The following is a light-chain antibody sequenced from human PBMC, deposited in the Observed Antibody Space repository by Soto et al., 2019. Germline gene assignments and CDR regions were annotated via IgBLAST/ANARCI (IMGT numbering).Light chain of an antibody. Sequence: EIVLTQSPGTLSLSPGERATLSCRASQSVSNNYLAWYQQKPGQAPRRLIFGASGRATGIPDRFSGSGSGTDFTLTISRLDPEDFAVYYCQQYGTSPTFVQGTKVEIK. V-gene: IGKV3-20*01. CDR2: GAS. CDR1: QSVSNNY. CDR3: QQYGTSPT. J-gene: IGKJ1*01.